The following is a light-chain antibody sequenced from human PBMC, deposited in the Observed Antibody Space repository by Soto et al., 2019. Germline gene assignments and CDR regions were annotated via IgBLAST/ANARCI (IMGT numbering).Light chain of an antibody. V-gene: IGKV3-20*01. CDR2: GAS. Sequence: EIVLMQSPGTLSLSPGDRATLSCRASQSVSNSYLAWYQQKHGQAPRLLIYGASSRATGIPDRFSGSGSGTDFTLTISRLEPEDVAVFYCQQYGRSPWTFGQGTKVDIK. CDR3: QQYGRSPWT. J-gene: IGKJ1*01. CDR1: QSVSNSY.